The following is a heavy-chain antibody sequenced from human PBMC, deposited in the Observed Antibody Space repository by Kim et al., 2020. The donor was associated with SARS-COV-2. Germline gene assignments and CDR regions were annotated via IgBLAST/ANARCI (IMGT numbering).Heavy chain of an antibody. D-gene: IGHD3-22*01. CDR1: GDSKDDYY. Sequence: SETLSLTCTVSGDSKDDYYWSWVRQPPGKGLEWIGYTHFTGKSNYHPSLMSRVTISTDTSKTQFSLQLTSVTAADTAVYYCVTKRADSSGFIDYWGQGTLVTVSS. CDR3: VTKRADSSGFIDY. J-gene: IGHJ4*02. V-gene: IGHV4-59*01. CDR2: THFTGKS.